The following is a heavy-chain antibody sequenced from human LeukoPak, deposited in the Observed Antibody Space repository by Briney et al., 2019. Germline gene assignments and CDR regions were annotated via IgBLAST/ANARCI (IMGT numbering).Heavy chain of an antibody. V-gene: IGHV1-2*02. J-gene: IGHJ5*02. D-gene: IGHD2-15*01. Sequence: ASVKVSCKASGYTFTGYYMHWVRQAPGQGLEWMGWINPNSGGTNYAQKFQGRVTMTRDTSISTAYMELGRLRSDDTAVYYCARAGYCSGGSCLNWFDPWGQGTLVTVSS. CDR3: ARAGYCSGGSCLNWFDP. CDR1: GYTFTGYY. CDR2: INPNSGGT.